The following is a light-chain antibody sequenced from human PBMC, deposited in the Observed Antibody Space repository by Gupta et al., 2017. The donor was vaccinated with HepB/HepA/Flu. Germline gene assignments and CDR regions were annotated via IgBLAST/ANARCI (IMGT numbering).Light chain of an antibody. CDR2: RTS. CDR1: QSVSSS. V-gene: IGKV3-15*01. J-gene: IGKJ4*01. CDR3: QQYNRWPPLS. Sequence: EIVMTQSPATLSVSPGERATLSCRASQSVSSSLAWYQQKPGQAPRLLIYRTSTRATGIPARFSGSGSGTEFTLTISSLQSEDFAVYYCQQYNRWPPLSFGGGTKVEIK.